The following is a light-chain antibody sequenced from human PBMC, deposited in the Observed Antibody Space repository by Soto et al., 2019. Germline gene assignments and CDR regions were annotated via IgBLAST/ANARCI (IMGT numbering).Light chain of an antibody. V-gene: IGKV1-5*01. CDR1: QSISSW. J-gene: IGKJ2*01. CDR2: DAS. CDR3: QQYNSYSGDT. Sequence: DIQMTQSPSTLSASVGDSVTITCRASQSISSWLAWYQQKPGKAPKLLIYDASSLESGVPSRFSGSGSGTEFTLTISSLQPDDFATYYCQQYNSYSGDTFGQGTKLEIK.